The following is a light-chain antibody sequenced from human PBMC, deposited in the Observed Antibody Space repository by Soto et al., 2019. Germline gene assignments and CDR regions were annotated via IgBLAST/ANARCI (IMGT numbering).Light chain of an antibody. V-gene: IGKV1-17*01. CDR2: LAS. J-gene: IGKJ1*01. CDR3: QQSYSTPPT. Sequence: DVQMTQSPSSLSASVGDRVTITCRASQGIRNDLGWYQQRPGKAPKRLIYLASSLQSGVPSRFSGSGSGTEFTLTISSLQPDDSATYYCQQSYSTPPTFGQGTKVDIK. CDR1: QGIRND.